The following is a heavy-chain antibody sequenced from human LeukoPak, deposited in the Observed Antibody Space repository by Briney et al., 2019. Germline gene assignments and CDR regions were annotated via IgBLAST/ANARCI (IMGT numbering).Heavy chain of an antibody. V-gene: IGHV1-8*01. CDR3: ARDSWNDAVWFDP. J-gene: IGHJ5*02. Sequence: ASVKVSCKASGYTFTSYDINWVRQATGQGLEWMGWMNPNSGNTGYAQKFQGRVTMTTDTSTSTAYMELRSLRSDDTAVYYCARDSWNDAVWFDPWGQGTLVTVSS. CDR1: GYTFTSYD. D-gene: IGHD1-1*01. CDR2: MNPNSGNT.